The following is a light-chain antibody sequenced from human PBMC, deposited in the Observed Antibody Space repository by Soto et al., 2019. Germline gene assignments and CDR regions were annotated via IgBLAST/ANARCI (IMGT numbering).Light chain of an antibody. Sequence: EIMLTQSPGTLSLSPGERATLSSRASQSVSSSYLAWYQQKPGQAPRLLIYGASSRATGIPDMFSGSGSGTDFTLTISRLEPEDFAVYYCQQYGSSSITFGQGTRLEIK. V-gene: IGKV3-20*01. CDR1: QSVSSSY. CDR2: GAS. J-gene: IGKJ5*01. CDR3: QQYGSSSIT.